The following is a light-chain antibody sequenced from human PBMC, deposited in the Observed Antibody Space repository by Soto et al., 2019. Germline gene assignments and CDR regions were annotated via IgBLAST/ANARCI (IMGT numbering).Light chain of an antibody. J-gene: IGKJ2*01. Sequence: DIQMTQSPSTLSASVGDRVTITCRASQSISSWLAWYQQKPGKAPKLLIYKASSLESGVPSRFSGSGSGTEFTLTISSLQPDDFATYYCQHYNSYLYTFGQGTELEIK. CDR3: QHYNSYLYT. CDR2: KAS. V-gene: IGKV1-5*03. CDR1: QSISSW.